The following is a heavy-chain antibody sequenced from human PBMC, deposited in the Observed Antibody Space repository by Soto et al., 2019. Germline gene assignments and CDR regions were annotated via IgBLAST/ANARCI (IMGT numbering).Heavy chain of an antibody. CDR2: INPNSGGT. V-gene: IGHV1-2*02. D-gene: IGHD5-12*01. CDR3: TSGGYSGYDPFDY. Sequence: ASVTVSCTASGYTFTDYYMHWVRQAPGQGLEWMGWINPNSGGTNYAQNFQGRVTMTRDTSISTAYMELSRLRSDDTAVYYCTSGGYSGYDPFDYWGQGTLVTVS. CDR1: GYTFTDYY. J-gene: IGHJ4*02.